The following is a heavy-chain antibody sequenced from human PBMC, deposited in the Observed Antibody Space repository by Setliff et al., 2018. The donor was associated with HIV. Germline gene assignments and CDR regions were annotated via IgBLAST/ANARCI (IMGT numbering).Heavy chain of an antibody. D-gene: IGHD5-18*01. CDR1: GFTFTDYW. Sequence: PGESLKISCKASGFTFTDYWIGWVRQMPGRGLEWMGIIYPGDSDTRYSPSFRGQVTISADKSITTAYLHWTSLKASDTAMYYCARLLMPRGFSYGSYYYYDMDVWGQGTAVTVSS. J-gene: IGHJ6*02. CDR3: ARLLMPRGFSYGSYYYYDMDV. CDR2: IYPGDSDT. V-gene: IGHV5-51*01.